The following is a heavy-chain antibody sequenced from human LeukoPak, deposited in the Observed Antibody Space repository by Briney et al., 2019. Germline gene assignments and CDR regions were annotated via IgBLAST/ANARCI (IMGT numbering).Heavy chain of an antibody. Sequence: ASVKVSCKVSGYTLTELSMHWGRQAPGKGLEWMGGFDPEDGETIYAQKFQGRVTMTEDTSTDTAYMELSSLRSEDTAVYYCATTVAYSSGWLDYWGQGTLVTASS. CDR3: ATTVAYSSGWLDY. D-gene: IGHD6-19*01. V-gene: IGHV1-24*01. J-gene: IGHJ4*02. CDR1: GYTLTELS. CDR2: FDPEDGET.